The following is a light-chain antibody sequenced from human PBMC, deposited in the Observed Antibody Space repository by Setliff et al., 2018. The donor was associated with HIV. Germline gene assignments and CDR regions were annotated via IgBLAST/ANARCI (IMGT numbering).Light chain of an antibody. Sequence: QSALTQPASVSGSPGQSITISCTVTSSDVGGYNLVSWYQQHPGKAPKLMIYEVIKRPSGVSNRFSGSKSGNTASLTIPGLQAEDEADYYCCSYAGSSTYVVGTATKATVL. CDR2: EVI. CDR3: CSYAGSSTYV. CDR1: SSDVGGYNL. J-gene: IGLJ1*01. V-gene: IGLV2-23*02.